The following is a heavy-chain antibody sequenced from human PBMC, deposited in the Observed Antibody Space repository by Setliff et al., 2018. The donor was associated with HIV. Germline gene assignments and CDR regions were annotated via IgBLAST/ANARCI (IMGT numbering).Heavy chain of an antibody. J-gene: IGHJ4*02. CDR3: AKGLDYLDSSGYSYFRL. CDR1: GFTFSSFA. CDR2: VSGRGTAT. V-gene: IGHV3-23*01. D-gene: IGHD3-22*01. Sequence: GGSLRLSCGASGFTFSSFAMNWVRHAPGKGLEWVSAVSGRGTATEYADSVKGRFTISRDNSKNALYLEMNILRAEDTAIYYCAKGLDYLDSSGYSYFRLWGQGTQVTVSS.